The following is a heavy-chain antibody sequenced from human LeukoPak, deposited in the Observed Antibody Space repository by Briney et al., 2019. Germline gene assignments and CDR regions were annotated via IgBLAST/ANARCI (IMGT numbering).Heavy chain of an antibody. CDR3: AKEAYRYGYFDY. CDR1: GLTFSYYG. Sequence: GGSLRLSCAASGLTFSYYGMHWVRQAPGKGLEWVAVISYDGSNKYYGDSVKGRFTISRDNSKNTLYLQMNSLRAEDTALYYCAKEAYRYGYFDYWGQGTLVTVSS. V-gene: IGHV3-30*18. D-gene: IGHD5-18*01. CDR2: ISYDGSNK. J-gene: IGHJ4*02.